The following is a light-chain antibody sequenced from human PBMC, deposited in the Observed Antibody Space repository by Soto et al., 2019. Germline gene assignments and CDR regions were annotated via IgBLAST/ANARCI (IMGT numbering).Light chain of an antibody. V-gene: IGKV1-39*01. J-gene: IGKJ1*01. Sequence: DIQMTQSPSSLSASVGDRVTITCRASQSISNYLNWYQQKPGKAPKLLIYAASSMQSGVPSRFSGRGSETDFTLTISSLQPDDSATYYCQQSFSPLWTFGQGTQVEV. CDR2: AAS. CDR3: QQSFSPLWT. CDR1: QSISNY.